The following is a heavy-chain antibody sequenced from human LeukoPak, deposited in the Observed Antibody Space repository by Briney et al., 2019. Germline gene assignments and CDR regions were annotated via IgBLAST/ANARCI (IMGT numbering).Heavy chain of an antibody. CDR2: ISGSGGST. CDR3: AKMDERNVDTAMVSDY. V-gene: IGHV3-23*01. Sequence: GGSLRLSCAASGFTFSSYAMSWVCQAPGKGLEWVSAISGSGGSTYYADSVKGRFTISRDNSKNTLYLQMNSLRAEDTAVYYCAKMDERNVDTAMVSDYWGQGTLVTVSS. J-gene: IGHJ4*02. CDR1: GFTFSSYA. D-gene: IGHD5-18*01.